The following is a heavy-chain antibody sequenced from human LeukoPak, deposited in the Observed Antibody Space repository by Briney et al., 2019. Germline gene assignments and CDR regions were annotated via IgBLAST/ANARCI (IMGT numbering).Heavy chain of an antibody. CDR1: GFTFSSYS. CDR2: ISSSSSYI. Sequence: GRSLRLSSAASGFTFSSYSMNWVRQAPGKGLEWVSSISSSSSYIYYADSVKGRFTISRDNSKNTLYLQMNSLRAEDTAVYYCARYSSSWFGGYWGQGTLVTVSS. D-gene: IGHD6-13*01. CDR3: ARYSSSWFGGY. J-gene: IGHJ4*02. V-gene: IGHV3-21*01.